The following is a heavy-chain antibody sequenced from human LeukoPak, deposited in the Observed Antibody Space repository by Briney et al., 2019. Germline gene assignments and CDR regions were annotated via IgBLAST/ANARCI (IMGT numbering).Heavy chain of an antibody. V-gene: IGHV4-39*07. D-gene: IGHD2-2*01. J-gene: IGHJ4*01. CDR1: GGSINTTGFY. Sequence: PSETLSLTCTVTGGSINTTGFYWAWVRQPPGKRLEWIGHIFYSGSSYYTPSLKGRVTISVDTSKNQFYLRLNSVTAADTAVYFCARDRYQLPPDYWGPGALVTVSS. CDR3: ARDRYQLPPDY. CDR2: IFYSGSS.